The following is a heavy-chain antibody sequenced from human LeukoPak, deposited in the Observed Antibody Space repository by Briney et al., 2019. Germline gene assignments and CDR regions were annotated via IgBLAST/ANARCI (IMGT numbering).Heavy chain of an antibody. CDR1: GFTFSSYW. CDR3: ARMQTYYDFWSGYYPGDY. D-gene: IGHD3-3*01. J-gene: IGHJ4*02. Sequence: GGSLRLSCAASGFTFSSYWMSWVRQAPGKGLEWVANIKQDGSEKYYVDSVKGRFTISRDNAKNSLYLQMNSLRAEDTAVYYCARMQTYYDFWSGYYPGDYWGQGTLVTVSS. CDR2: IKQDGSEK. V-gene: IGHV3-7*01.